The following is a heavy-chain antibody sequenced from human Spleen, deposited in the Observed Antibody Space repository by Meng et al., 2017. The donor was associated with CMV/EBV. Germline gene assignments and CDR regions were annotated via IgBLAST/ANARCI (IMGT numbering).Heavy chain of an antibody. V-gene: IGHV1-2*07. D-gene: IGHD2-2*01. CDR1: GYTFGDYY. J-gene: IGHJ6*02. Sequence: ASVKVSCKASGYTFGDYYIHWVRQTSGQGLEWMGWIRPSSGDTNYAHKFQGRVTMTRDMSISTAYMELNRLKSDDTAVYFCTRSWDIIVIAMDVWGQGTTVTVSS. CDR3: TRSWDIIVIAMDV. CDR2: IRPSSGDT.